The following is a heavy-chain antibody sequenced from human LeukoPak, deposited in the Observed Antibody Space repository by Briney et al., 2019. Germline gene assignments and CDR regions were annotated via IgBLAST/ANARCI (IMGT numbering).Heavy chain of an antibody. CDR2: IYPGDSDT. V-gene: IGHV5-51*01. J-gene: IGHJ5*02. CDR1: GYSFTSYW. D-gene: IGHD3-10*01. Sequence: GESLKISCKGSGYSFTSYWIGWVRQMPGKGLEWIGIIYPGDSDTRYSPSFQGQVTISADKSISTAYLQWSSLKASDTAMYYCARLPVRGVITYNWFDPWGQRTLVTVSS. CDR3: ARLPVRGVITYNWFDP.